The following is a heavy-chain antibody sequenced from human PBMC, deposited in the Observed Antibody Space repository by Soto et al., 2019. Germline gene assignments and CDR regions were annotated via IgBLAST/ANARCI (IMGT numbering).Heavy chain of an antibody. J-gene: IGHJ6*02. CDR2: IYSGGST. CDR3: AREGFENYYYYGMDV. V-gene: IGHV3-53*01. CDR1: GFTVSSNY. Sequence: GGSLRLSCAASGFTVSSNYMSWVRQAPGKGLEWVSVIYSGGSTYYADSVKGRFTISRDNSKNTLYLQMNSLRAEDTAVYYCAREGFENYYYYGMDVWGQGTTVTVSS.